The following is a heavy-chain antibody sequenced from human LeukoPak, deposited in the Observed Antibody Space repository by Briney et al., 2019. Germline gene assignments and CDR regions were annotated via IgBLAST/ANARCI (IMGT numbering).Heavy chain of an antibody. V-gene: IGHV5-51*01. J-gene: IGHJ3*02. CDR1: GYSFTSYW. CDR2: IYPGDSDT. D-gene: IGHD5-24*01. Sequence: GEFLKISCKGSGYSFTSYWIGWVRQMPGKGLEWMGIIYPGDSDTRYNPSFQGQVTISADKSITTAYLQGSSLKASDTAMYYCARHMANLDAFDIWGQGTMVTVSS. CDR3: ARHMANLDAFDI.